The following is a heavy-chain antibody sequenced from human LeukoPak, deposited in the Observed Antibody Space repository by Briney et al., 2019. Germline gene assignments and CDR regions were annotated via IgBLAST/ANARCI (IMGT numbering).Heavy chain of an antibody. CDR2: IYPGDSDT. CDR1: GYSFSSYW. D-gene: IGHD3-10*01. V-gene: IGHV5-51*01. Sequence: GESLKISCKASGYSFSSYWIGWVRQTPGKGLEWMGIIYPGDSDTRYSPSFQGQVTISADKSINTAYLQWSSLKASDTAMYYCARHDNGGMVRGIIPADALDIWGQGTMVTVSS. J-gene: IGHJ3*02. CDR3: ARHDNGGMVRGIIPADALDI.